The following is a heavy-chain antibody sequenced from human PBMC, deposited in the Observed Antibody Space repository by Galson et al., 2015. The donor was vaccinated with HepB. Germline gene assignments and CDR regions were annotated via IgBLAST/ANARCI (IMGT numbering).Heavy chain of an antibody. D-gene: IGHD4-23*01. J-gene: IGHJ4*02. Sequence: HSGAEVKKPGESLRISRKGSGYNFTSYWISWVRQMPGKGLEWMGKIDPSDSYTNYNPSFQGHVTISADESISTAYLQWSSLKASDTAIYYCARATTVVTPSFPDYWGQGTLVTVSS. CDR1: GYNFTSYW. CDR3: ARATTVVTPSFPDY. V-gene: IGHV5-10-1*01. CDR2: IDPSDSYT.